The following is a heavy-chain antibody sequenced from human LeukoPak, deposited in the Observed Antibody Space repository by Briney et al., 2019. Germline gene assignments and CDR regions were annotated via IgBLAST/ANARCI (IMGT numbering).Heavy chain of an antibody. CDR1: GGSISSSSYY. CDR2: IYYSGST. V-gene: IGHV4-39*07. D-gene: IGHD6-19*01. Sequence: SETLSLTCTVSGGSISSSSYYWGWIRQPPGKGLEWIGSIYYSGSTYYNPSLKSRVTISVDTSKNQFSLKLSSVTAADTAVYYCARSRSGWFVSFDYWGQGTLVTVSS. J-gene: IGHJ4*02. CDR3: ARSRSGWFVSFDY.